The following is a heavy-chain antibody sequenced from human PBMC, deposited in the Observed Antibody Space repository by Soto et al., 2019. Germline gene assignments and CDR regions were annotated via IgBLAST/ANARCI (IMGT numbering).Heavy chain of an antibody. CDR3: ARPEYSSSSYGMVV. V-gene: IGHV3-48*02. Sequence: EVQLVESGGGLVQPGGSLRLSCAASGFTFSSYSMNWVRQAPGKGLEWVSYISSSSSTIYYADAVKGRFTISRDNAKNSLYLQMNSLRDEDTAVYYCARPEYSSSSYGMVVWGHGTTVTVSS. CDR1: GFTFSSYS. CDR2: ISSSSSTI. D-gene: IGHD6-6*01. J-gene: IGHJ6*02.